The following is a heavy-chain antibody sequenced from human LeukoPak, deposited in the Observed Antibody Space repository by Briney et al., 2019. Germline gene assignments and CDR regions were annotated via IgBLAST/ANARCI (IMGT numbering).Heavy chain of an antibody. CDR2: IRYDGSNK. D-gene: IGHD2-2*01. CDR3: AKARLVRSPSWFHP. Sequence: GGSLRLSCAASGFTFSSYGMHWVRQAPGKGLEWVAFIRYDGSNKYYADSVKGRFTISRDNSKNTLYLQMNSLRAEDTAVYYCAKARLVRSPSWFHPWGQGTLVTVSS. CDR1: GFTFSSYG. V-gene: IGHV3-30*02. J-gene: IGHJ5*02.